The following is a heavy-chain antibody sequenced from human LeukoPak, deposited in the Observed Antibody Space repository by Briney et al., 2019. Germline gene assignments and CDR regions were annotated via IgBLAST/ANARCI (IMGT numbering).Heavy chain of an antibody. J-gene: IGHJ4*02. CDR1: GFTFSSFW. CDR2: IKQDGSEK. CDR3: ARAMSTFGGVRNYFDS. Sequence: GGSLRLSCAASGFTFSSFWMTWVRQAPGRGLEWVASIKQDGSEKYYVDSVNGRFRISRDNAKSSLDLEMNSLRAEDTAVYYCARAMSTFGGVRNYFDSWGQGTLVTVSS. V-gene: IGHV3-7*04. D-gene: IGHD3-16*01.